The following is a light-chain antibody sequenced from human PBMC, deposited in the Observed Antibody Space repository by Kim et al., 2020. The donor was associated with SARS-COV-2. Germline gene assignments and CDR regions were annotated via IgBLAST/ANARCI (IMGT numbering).Light chain of an antibody. V-gene: IGLV1-47*01. J-gene: IGLJ3*02. CDR2: RND. CDR1: TSNLGTNY. Sequence: QSVLTQPPSASGTPGQRVTISCSGDTSNLGTNYVHWYQHLPGTAPKLLIYRNDRRPSGVRDRFSGSKSGITASLDISGLRSEDEAKYFCAGWDDSLRGWVFWRGNQLTVL. CDR3: AGWDDSLRGWV.